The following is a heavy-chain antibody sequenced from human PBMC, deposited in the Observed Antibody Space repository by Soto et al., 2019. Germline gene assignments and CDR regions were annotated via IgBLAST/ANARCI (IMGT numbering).Heavy chain of an antibody. D-gene: IGHD5-12*01. CDR2: IYWDDDK. Sequence: QITLKESGPPLVKPTQTLTLTCTFSGFSLSTSGVGVGWIRQPPGKALEWLALIYWDDDKRYSPSLKSRLTITKDTSKNQVVLTMTNMDPVDTATYYCAHDTFFHSGSRFDPWGQGTLVTVSS. J-gene: IGHJ5*02. CDR1: GFSLSTSGVG. CDR3: AHDTFFHSGSRFDP. V-gene: IGHV2-5*02.